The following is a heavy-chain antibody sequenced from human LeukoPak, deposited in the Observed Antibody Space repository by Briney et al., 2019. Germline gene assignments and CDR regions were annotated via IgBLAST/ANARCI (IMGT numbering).Heavy chain of an antibody. Sequence: PSETLSLTCTVSGGSISSYYWTWIRQPPGKGLEWIGYIYYSGSTNYNPSLKSRVTISVDTSKNQFSLKLSSVTAADTAVYYCARGRLYYFDYWGQGTLVTVSS. D-gene: IGHD6-25*01. CDR1: GGSISSYY. J-gene: IGHJ4*02. V-gene: IGHV4-59*01. CDR2: IYYSGST. CDR3: ARGRLYYFDY.